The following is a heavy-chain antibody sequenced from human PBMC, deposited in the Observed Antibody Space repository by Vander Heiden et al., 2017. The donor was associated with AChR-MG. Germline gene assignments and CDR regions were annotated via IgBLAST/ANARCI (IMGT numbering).Heavy chain of an antibody. D-gene: IGHD4-17*01. CDR2: INHSGST. Sequence: QVQLQQWGAGLLKPSETLSLTCAVYGGSFSGYYWSWIRQPPGKGLEWIGEINHSGSTNYNTSLKSRVTISVDTSKNQFSRKLSSVTAAETAVYYCARASLTTGSPYYYYGMDVWGQGPTVTVSS. CDR3: ARASLTTGSPYYYYGMDV. V-gene: IGHV4-34*01. CDR1: GGSFSGYY. J-gene: IGHJ6*02.